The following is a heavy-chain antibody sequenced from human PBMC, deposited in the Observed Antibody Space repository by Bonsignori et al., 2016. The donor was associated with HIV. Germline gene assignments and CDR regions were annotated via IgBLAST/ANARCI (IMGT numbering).Heavy chain of an antibody. CDR2: IYPADSDT. V-gene: IGHV5-51*01. CDR3: ARQGATVTADY. D-gene: IGHD4-17*01. Sequence: VRQAPGKGLEWMGIIYPADSDTRYSPSFQGQVTISADKSISTAYLQWSSLKASDTAMYYCARQGATVTADYWGQGALVTVSS. J-gene: IGHJ4*02.